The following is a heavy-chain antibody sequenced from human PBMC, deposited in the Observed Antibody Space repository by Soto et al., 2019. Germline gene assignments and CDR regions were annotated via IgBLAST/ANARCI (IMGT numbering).Heavy chain of an antibody. D-gene: IGHD7-27*01. CDR1: AFTFSDYA. V-gene: IGHV3-23*01. J-gene: IGHJ6*02. CDR3: AIDFLRDWGQDYYYGMDV. CDR2: VSGSGGST. Sequence: PGGSLRLSCAASAFTFSDYAMTWVRQAPGKGLEWFSAVSGSGGSTFYTDSVKGRFTITRDNSENTLYLQMNSLRAEDTAVYYCAIDFLRDWGQDYYYGMDVWGQGTTVTVSS.